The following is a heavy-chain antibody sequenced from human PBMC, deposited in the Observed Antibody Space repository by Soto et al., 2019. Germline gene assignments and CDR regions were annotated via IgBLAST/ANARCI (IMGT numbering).Heavy chain of an antibody. Sequence: PSETLCLTCSFYVWSFSGYYCSVILQPPGKGLEWIGEINHSGSTNYNPSLKSRLTISVDTSKNQFSLKLSSVTAADTAAYYCARARSQIRYYYHYGMDVCGKRHTVNVS. CDR1: VWSFSGYY. V-gene: IGHV4-34*01. J-gene: IGHJ6*04. D-gene: IGHD4-17*01. CDR2: INHSGST. CDR3: ARARSQIRYYYHYGMDV.